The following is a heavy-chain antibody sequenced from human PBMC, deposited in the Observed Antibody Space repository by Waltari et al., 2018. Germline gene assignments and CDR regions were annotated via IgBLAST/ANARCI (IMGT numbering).Heavy chain of an antibody. CDR2: IDTDGSGT. D-gene: IGHD6-13*01. CDR1: GFTFSSNW. CDR3: ARAGEGAAAYTFDI. J-gene: IGHJ3*02. Sequence: EVQLVESGGGLVQPGGSLRLSCAASGFTFSSNWMHWVRQGPGQGLGWVSRIDTDGSGTGYAASVKGRFSISRDNAKNTLYLQMNSLRAEDTAVYYCARAGEGAAAYTFDIWGQGTMVTVSS. V-gene: IGHV3-74*01.